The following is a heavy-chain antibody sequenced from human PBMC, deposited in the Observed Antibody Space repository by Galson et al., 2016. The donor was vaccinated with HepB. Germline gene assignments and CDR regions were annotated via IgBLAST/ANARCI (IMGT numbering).Heavy chain of an antibody. CDR1: GFTFSSYG. J-gene: IGHJ4*02. CDR3: ARGELLDILTGDF. CDR2: VSFDGSDK. V-gene: IGHV3-30*03. D-gene: IGHD3-9*01. Sequence: SLRLSCAASGFTFSSYGMHWVRQAPGKGLEWVAVVSFDGSDKFHADSVKGRFTISRDNSKNTLYLQMTSLRAEDTAVYYCARGELLDILTGDFWGQGTLVTVSS.